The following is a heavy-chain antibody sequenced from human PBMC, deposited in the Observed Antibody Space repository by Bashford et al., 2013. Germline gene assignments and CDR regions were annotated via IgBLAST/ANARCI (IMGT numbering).Heavy chain of an antibody. CDR3: ARAKIGYCSGYSCYSGFDC. Sequence: VRQAPGKGLEWVSVIYSDGSTYYADSVKGRFTISRDSSKNTLYLQMNSLRAEDTAVYFCARAKIGYCSGYSCYSGFDCWGRGTLVTVSS. D-gene: IGHD2-15*01. CDR2: IYSDGST. J-gene: IGHJ4*02. V-gene: IGHV3-53*01.